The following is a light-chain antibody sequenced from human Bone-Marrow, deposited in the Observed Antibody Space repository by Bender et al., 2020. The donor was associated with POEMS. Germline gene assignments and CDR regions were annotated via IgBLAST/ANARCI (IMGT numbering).Light chain of an antibody. CDR3: QSYDNSLGGWV. J-gene: IGLJ3*02. V-gene: IGLV2-14*02. Sequence: QSALTQPASVSGSPGQSITISCTGTSSNIGTYNLVSWYQHHPGKVPKLIIYEGTKRPSGVSNRFSGSKSGNTASLAITGLQAEDEGDYYCQSYDNSLGGWVFGGGTKLTVL. CDR1: SSNIGTYNL. CDR2: EGT.